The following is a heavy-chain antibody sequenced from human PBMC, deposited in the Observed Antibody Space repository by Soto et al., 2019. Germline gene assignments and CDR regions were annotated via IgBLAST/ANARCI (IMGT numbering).Heavy chain of an antibody. D-gene: IGHD3-16*01. CDR2: IHSSGGS. V-gene: IGHV4-31*03. Sequence: PSETLSLTCTVSGGSIGSGNYYWNWVRQVPGKALEWIGYIHSSGGSYYTPSLNSRVVISLDASNNRFSLHLSSLAAADTAVGFCARRGRGFTAYLNTGAQETLLTVSS. J-gene: IGHJ4*02. CDR1: GGSIGSGNYY. CDR3: ARRGRGFTAYLNT.